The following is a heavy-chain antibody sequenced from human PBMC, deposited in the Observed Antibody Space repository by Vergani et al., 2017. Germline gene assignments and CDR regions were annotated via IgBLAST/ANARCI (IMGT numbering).Heavy chain of an antibody. V-gene: IGHV3-23*01. J-gene: IGHJ4*02. CDR2: ISASGGST. CDR3: VKDDPLDY. CDR1: GFTFTSYG. Sequence: EVQLLESGGGLVQPGESLRLSCTVSGFTFTSYGISWVRQAPGKGLEWVSGISASGGSTYYTDSVKGRFIISRDISKNTVYLQMNRLRVEDTAVYYCVKDDPLDYWGQGALVTVSS.